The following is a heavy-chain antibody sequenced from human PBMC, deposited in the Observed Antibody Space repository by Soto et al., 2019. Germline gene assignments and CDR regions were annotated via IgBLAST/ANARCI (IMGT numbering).Heavy chain of an antibody. CDR3: AIVVVPAAHWFDP. CDR2: INAGNGNT. Sequence: ASVKVSCKASGYTFTSYAMHWVRQAPGQRLEWMGWINAGNGNTKYSQKFQGRVTMTRNTSISTAYMELSSLRSEDTAVYYCAIVVVPAAHWFDPWGQGTLVTVPQ. J-gene: IGHJ5*02. D-gene: IGHD2-2*01. CDR1: GYTFTSYA. V-gene: IGHV1-3*01.